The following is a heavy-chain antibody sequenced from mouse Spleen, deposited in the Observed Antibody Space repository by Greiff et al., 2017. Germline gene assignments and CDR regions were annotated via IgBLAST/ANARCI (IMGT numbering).Heavy chain of an antibody. D-gene: IGHD1-1*02. J-gene: IGHJ4*01. CDR1: GYTFTDYA. CDR3: TRSEGHYVCAVDF. CDR2: ISTYYGDA. Sequence: VQLQQSGAELVRPGVSVKISCKGSGYTFTDYAMHWVKQSHAKSLEWIGVISTYYGDASYNQKFKGKATMTVDKSSSTAYMELARLTSEDSAIYYCTRSEGHYVCAVDFWGKETSVTVSS. V-gene: IGHV1S137*01.